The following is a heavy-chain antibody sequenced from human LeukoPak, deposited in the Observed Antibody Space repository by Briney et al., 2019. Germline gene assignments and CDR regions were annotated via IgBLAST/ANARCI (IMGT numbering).Heavy chain of an antibody. V-gene: IGHV4-59*01. D-gene: IGHD3-22*01. CDR3: AGNTYYYDSSGYSWYFDL. CDR1: GGSISSYY. Sequence: SETLSLTCTVSGGSISSYYWSWIRQPPGKGLEWIGYIYYSGSTNYNPSLKSRVTISVDTSKNQFSLKLSSATAADTAVYYCAGNTYYYDSSGYSWYFDLWGRGTLVTVSS. J-gene: IGHJ2*01. CDR2: IYYSGST.